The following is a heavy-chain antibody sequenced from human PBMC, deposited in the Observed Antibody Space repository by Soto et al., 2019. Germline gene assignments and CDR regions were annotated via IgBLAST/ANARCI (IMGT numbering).Heavy chain of an antibody. CDR3: ARDLTGDPNY. D-gene: IGHD7-27*01. J-gene: IGHJ4*02. CDR2: INPNSGDT. CDR1: GYTFTGSS. V-gene: IGHV1-2*02. Sequence: QVQLVQSGAEVKKPGASVNASCEASGYTFTGSSIHWVRQAPGQGLEWMGYINPNSGDTIFAQKFQGRVTMTRDTSISTAYMELSRVASDDTAVYYCARDLTGDPNYWGQGTLVTVSS.